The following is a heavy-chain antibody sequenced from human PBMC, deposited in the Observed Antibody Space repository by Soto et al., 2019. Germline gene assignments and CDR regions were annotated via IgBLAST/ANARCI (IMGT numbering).Heavy chain of an antibody. CDR1: GYTFTSYG. CDR3: ARAKVRRWDIHAIGRRNFGY. J-gene: IGHJ4*02. V-gene: IGHV1-18*01. D-gene: IGHD1-26*01. Sequence: ASVKVSCKASGYTFTSYGISWVRHAPGQGLEWMGWISAYNGNTNYAQKLQGRVTMTTDTSTSTAYMELRGLRSDDTAVYYCARAKVRRWDIHAIGRRNFGYCGQGTLVT. CDR2: ISAYNGNT.